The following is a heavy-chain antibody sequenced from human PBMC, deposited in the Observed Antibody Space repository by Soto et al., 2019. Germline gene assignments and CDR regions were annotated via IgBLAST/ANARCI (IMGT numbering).Heavy chain of an antibody. CDR3: ARLGDGSSSEEDYYYGLDV. J-gene: IGHJ6*02. CDR2: FDPEDGET. D-gene: IGHD6-13*01. Sequence: ASVKVSCKVSGYTLTELSMHWVRQAPGRGLEWMGGFDPEDGETIYAQKFQGRVTMTEDTSTDTAYMELSSLRSEDTAVYYCARLGDGSSSEEDYYYGLDVWGQGTTVTVSS. V-gene: IGHV1-24*01. CDR1: GYTLTELS.